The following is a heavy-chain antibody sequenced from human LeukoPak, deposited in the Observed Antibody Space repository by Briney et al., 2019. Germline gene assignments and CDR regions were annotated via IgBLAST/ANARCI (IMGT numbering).Heavy chain of an antibody. V-gene: IGHV4-30-2*01. CDR1: GGSISSGGYS. CDR2: IYHSGST. CDR3: ARGGRKAPQTTYYDYVWGSYRYTPVGFDY. Sequence: PLETLSLTCAVSGGSISSGGYSWSWIRQPPGKGLEWIGYIYHSGSTYYNPSLKSRVTISVDRSKNQFSLKLSSVTAADTAVYYCARGGRKAPQTTYYDYVWGSYRYTPVGFDYWGQGTLVTVSS. J-gene: IGHJ4*02. D-gene: IGHD3-16*02.